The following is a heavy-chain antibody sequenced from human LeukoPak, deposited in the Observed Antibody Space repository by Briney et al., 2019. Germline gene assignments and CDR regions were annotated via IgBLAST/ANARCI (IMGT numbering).Heavy chain of an antibody. J-gene: IGHJ3*01. CDR1: GFTLNSYL. CDR2: IKKDGSEE. V-gene: IGHV3-7*01. Sequence: GGSLRLSCAASGFTLNSYLMSWVRQAPGRGLEWVANIKKDGSEESYLDSVKGRFTVSRDNAKNSLFLQMNSLRGEDTAVYYCARGIPNRNALDLWGQGTMVTISS. CDR3: ARGIPNRNALDL.